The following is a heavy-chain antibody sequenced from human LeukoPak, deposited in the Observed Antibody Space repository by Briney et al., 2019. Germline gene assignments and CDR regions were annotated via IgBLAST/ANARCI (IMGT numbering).Heavy chain of an antibody. J-gene: IGHJ4*02. CDR2: INHSGST. CDR3: ARLYSSSWCFDY. Sequence: SETLSLTCTVSGGSISSSSYYWGWIRQPPGKGLEWIGEINHSGSTNYNPSLKSRVTISVDTSKNQFSLKLSSVTAADTAVYYCARLYSSSWCFDYWGQGTLVTVSS. D-gene: IGHD6-13*01. V-gene: IGHV4-39*07. CDR1: GGSISSSSYY.